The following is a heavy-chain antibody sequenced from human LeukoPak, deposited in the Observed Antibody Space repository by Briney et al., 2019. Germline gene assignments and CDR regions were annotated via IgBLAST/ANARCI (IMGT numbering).Heavy chain of an antibody. J-gene: IGHJ4*02. CDR3: AKVPYSGYYDSSGYYYYFDF. CDR1: GFTFSSYA. CDR2: ISGSGGST. V-gene: IGHV3-23*01. D-gene: IGHD3-22*01. Sequence: PGGSLRLSCAASGFTFSSYAMSWVRQAPGKGLEWVSAISGSGGSTYYADSVRGRFTISRDNSKNTLYLQMNSLRAEDTAVYYCAKVPYSGYYDSSGYYYYFDFWGQGTLVTVSS.